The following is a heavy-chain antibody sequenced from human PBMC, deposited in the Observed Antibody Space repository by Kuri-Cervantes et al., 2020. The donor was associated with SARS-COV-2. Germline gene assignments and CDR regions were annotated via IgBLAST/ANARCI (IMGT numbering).Heavy chain of an antibody. J-gene: IGHJ5*02. D-gene: IGHD6-13*01. CDR1: GDSINSSSW. Sequence: SETLSLTCAVSGDSINSSSWWNWVRQPPGKGLEWIGEIYHSGGSSYNPSLVSRVTMSVDRSKNQFSLKLTSVTAADTAVYFCARSFIGVAGNNWFDLWGQGTLVTVSS. V-gene: IGHV4-4*02. CDR3: ARSFIGVAGNNWFDL. CDR2: IYHSGGS.